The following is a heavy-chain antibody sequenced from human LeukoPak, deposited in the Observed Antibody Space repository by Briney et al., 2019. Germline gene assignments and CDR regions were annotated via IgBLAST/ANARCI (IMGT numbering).Heavy chain of an antibody. Sequence: PGGSLRLSCAASGFTFSSYSMNWIRQAPGKGLEWVSSISSSSSYIYYADSVKGRFTISRDNAKNSLYLQMNSLRAEDTAVYYCARSPSEWLLYSVPRNAFDIWGQGTMVTVSS. CDR3: ARSPSEWLLYSVPRNAFDI. V-gene: IGHV3-21*01. CDR1: GFTFSSYS. J-gene: IGHJ3*02. CDR2: ISSSSSYI. D-gene: IGHD3-3*01.